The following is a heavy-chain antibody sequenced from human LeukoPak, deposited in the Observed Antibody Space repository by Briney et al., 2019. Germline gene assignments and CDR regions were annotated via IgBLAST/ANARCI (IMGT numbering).Heavy chain of an antibody. D-gene: IGHD3-10*01. V-gene: IGHV5-51*01. CDR1: GYSFTSYW. Sequence: EESLKISCKGSGYSFTSYWIGWVRQMPGKGLGWMGIIYPGDSDTRYSPSFQGQVTISADKSISTAYLQWSSLKASDTAMYYCARRGMHGSGSYHYYGMDVWGQGTTVTVSS. CDR2: IYPGDSDT. J-gene: IGHJ6*02. CDR3: ARRGMHGSGSYHYYGMDV.